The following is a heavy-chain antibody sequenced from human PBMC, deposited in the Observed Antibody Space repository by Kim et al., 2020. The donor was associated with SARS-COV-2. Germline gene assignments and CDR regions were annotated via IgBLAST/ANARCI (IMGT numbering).Heavy chain of an antibody. CDR1: GFTFNNYA. Sequence: GGSLRLSCAASGFTFNNYAMHWVRQAPGKGLEWVAVISHAGGTQYYSDSVQRRLSISRDNFKITLYLQMNSLRPEDTAAYYCARDMLRAVPDYLDYWVQG. D-gene: IGHD3-10*01. J-gene: IGHJ4*02. V-gene: IGHV3-30*04. CDR3: ARDMLRAVPDYLDY. CDR2: ISHAGGTQ.